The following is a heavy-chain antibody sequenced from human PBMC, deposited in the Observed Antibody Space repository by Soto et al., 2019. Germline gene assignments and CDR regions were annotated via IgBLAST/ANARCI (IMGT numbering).Heavy chain of an antibody. CDR1: GGSISSGGYA. V-gene: IGHV4-30-2*02. J-gene: IGHJ4*02. CDR2: IYHSGST. D-gene: IGHD3-9*01. Sequence: SETLSLTCAVSGGSISSGGYAWSWIRQPPGKGLEWIGYIYHSGSTYYNPSLKSRVTISVDRSKNQVVLTMTNMDPMDTGTYYCAHKGPEDWPLDYWGQGTLVTVSS. CDR3: AHKGPEDWPLDY.